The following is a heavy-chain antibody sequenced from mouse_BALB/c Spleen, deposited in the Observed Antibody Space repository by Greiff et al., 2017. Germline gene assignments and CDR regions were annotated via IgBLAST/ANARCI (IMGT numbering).Heavy chain of an antibody. Sequence: EVKLLESGPGLVKPSQSLSLTCTVTGYSITSDYAWNWIRQFPGNKLEWMGYISYSGSTSYNPSLKSRISITRDTSKNQFFLQLNSVTTEDTATYYCARDVGFAYWGQGTLVTVSA. D-gene: IGHD2-14*01. V-gene: IGHV3-2*02. CDR1: GYSITSDYA. CDR3: ARDVGFAY. CDR2: ISYSGST. J-gene: IGHJ3*01.